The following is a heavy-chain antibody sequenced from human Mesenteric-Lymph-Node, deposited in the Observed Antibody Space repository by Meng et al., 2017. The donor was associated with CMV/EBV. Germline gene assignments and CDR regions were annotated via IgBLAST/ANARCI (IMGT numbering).Heavy chain of an antibody. CDR1: GGTFSSYA. V-gene: IGHV1-69*05. CDR3: ARGYCSDYTRCYMREPHNSYSYGMDV. Sequence: SVKVSCKASGGTFSSYAISWVRQAPGQGLEWMGGIIPIFGTANYAQKFQGRVALTTDTSTSSAFMQLRSLRPDDTAVYYCARGYCSDYTRCYMREPHNSYSYGMDVWGQGTTVTVSS. D-gene: IGHD2-15*01. J-gene: IGHJ6*02. CDR2: IIPIFGTA.